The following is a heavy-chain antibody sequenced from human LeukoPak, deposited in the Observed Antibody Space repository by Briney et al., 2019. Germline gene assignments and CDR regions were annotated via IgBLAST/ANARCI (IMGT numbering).Heavy chain of an antibody. CDR1: GFTVSSNY. Sequence: PGGSLRLSCAASGFTVSSNYMSWVRQAPGKGLEWISYISHDSAIIYYADSVRGRFTISRDNAKNSLYLQMHSLRAEDTAVYYCVRDNPRCCGVVPANIDDYWGQGTLVTVSS. CDR3: VRDNPRCCGVVPANIDDY. V-gene: IGHV3-48*01. D-gene: IGHD2-15*01. J-gene: IGHJ4*02. CDR2: ISHDSAII.